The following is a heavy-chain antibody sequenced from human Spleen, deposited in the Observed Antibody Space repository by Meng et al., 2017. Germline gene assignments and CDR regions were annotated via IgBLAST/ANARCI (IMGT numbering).Heavy chain of an antibody. CDR1: GYTFTGYY. J-gene: IGHJ4*02. V-gene: IGHV1-2*06. CDR3: VRDEDISAAGKLFGDY. CDR2: INPKSGDT. Sequence: ASVKVSCKASGYTFTGYYMHWVRQAPGQGLEWMGRINPKSGDTHYAQKFQARVTMTGDTSISTAYMELSGLRSDDTAMYYCVRDEDISAAGKLFGDYWGQGTLVTVSS. D-gene: IGHD6-13*01.